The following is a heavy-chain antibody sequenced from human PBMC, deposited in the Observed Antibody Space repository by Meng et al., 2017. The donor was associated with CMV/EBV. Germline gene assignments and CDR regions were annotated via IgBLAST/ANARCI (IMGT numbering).Heavy chain of an antibody. Sequence: QVQLVVDGGGSVKSVASLSLSCAYSGFTFSDYYMSWVRRAPWKGLDWVSSISSSSSYTNYADSVKGRFTISRENAQNSLYLKMNSLRAEDTAVDSCACRTYYSEAFDIWGQGTMVTVSS. CDR2: ISSSSSYT. V-gene: IGHV3-11*05. D-gene: IGHD3-10*01. CDR3: ACRTYYSEAFDI. CDR1: GFTFSDYY. J-gene: IGHJ3*02.